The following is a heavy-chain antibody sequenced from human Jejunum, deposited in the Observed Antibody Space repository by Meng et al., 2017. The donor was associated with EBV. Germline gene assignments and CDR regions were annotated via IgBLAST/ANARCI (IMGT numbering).Heavy chain of an antibody. J-gene: IGHJ5*02. CDR1: GFTFNSHT. CDR3: AKLTRA. Sequence: EVRLVGCGGALVQPGGSLRISCAASGFTFNSHTMSWVRQAPGKGLEWVSAITDSGGSTYYTDSVKGRFTISRDNSKNTLYLQMNSLRAEDTAVYYCAKLTRAWGQGTLVTVSS. V-gene: IGHV3-23*04. CDR2: ITDSGGST.